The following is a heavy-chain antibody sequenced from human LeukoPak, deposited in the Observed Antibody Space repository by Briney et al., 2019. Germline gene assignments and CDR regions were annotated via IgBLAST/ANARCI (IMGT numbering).Heavy chain of an antibody. D-gene: IGHD3-9*01. J-gene: IGHJ4*02. CDR1: GFTFDDYG. V-gene: IGHV3-20*04. CDR2: IDWNGDNT. CDR3: ARANVLRYFDWLLALDY. Sequence: GGSLRLSCAASGFTFDDYGMSWVRQAPGKGLEWVATIDWNGDNTAYADSVKGRFTISRDNSKNTLYLQMNSLRAEDTAVYYCARANVLRYFDWLLALDYWGQGTLVTVSS.